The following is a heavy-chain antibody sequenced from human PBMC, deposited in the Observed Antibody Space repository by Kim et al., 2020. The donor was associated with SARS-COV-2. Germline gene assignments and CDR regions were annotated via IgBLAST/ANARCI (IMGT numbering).Heavy chain of an antibody. CDR2: IRSKASGGTT. CDR3: TRGQPAVSITMIEVVIRRDYFDE. CDR1: GFTFGDYA. J-gene: IGHJ4*02. Sequence: GGSLRLSCTASGFTFGDYAMSWFRQAPGKGLEWVGFIRSKASGGTTEYAASVKGRFTISRDDSKSIAYLQMNSLKTEDTAMYYCTRGQPAVSITMIEVVIRRDYFDERGQGTLVTVSS. D-gene: IGHD3-22*01. V-gene: IGHV3-49*03.